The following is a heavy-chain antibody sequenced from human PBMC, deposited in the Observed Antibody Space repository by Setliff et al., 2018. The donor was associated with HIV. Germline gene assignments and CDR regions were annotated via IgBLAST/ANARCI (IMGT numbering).Heavy chain of an antibody. CDR2: IRHKAYGGTA. CDR1: GFTFGVYA. CDR3: TRESGGKIDY. Sequence: GESLKISCTTSGFTFGVYAMTWVRQAQGKGLEWVGFIRHKAYGGTAEYGASVKGRFTISRDDSKSITYLQMNGLQTEDTAIYYCTRESGGKIDYWGQGTLVTVSS. D-gene: IGHD2-15*01. J-gene: IGHJ4*02. V-gene: IGHV3-49*04.